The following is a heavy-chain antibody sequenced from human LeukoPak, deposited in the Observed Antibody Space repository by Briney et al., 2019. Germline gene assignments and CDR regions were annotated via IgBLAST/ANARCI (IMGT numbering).Heavy chain of an antibody. CDR3: ARDHPTRYNWFDP. CDR2: ISAYNGNT. CDR1: GYTSTSYG. V-gene: IGHV1-18*01. Sequence: GASVKVSCKASGYTSTSYGISWVRQAPGQGLEWMGWISAYNGNTNYAQKLQGRVTMTTDTSTSTAYTELRSLRSDDAAVYYCARDHPTRYNWFDPWGQGTLVTVSS. J-gene: IGHJ5*02.